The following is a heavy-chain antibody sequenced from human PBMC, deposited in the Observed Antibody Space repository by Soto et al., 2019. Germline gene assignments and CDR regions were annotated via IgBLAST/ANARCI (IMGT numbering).Heavy chain of an antibody. CDR3: ARRRAGNPDDWFDP. Sequence: PGESLKSSCEGSGYSFSNYWIVWVRQMPGKGLEWMGIIYPGDSETKYSPSFQGQVTISADKSINTAYLQWISLKASDTAMYYCARRRAGNPDDWFDPWGQGTLVTVSS. CDR2: IYPGDSET. J-gene: IGHJ5*02. D-gene: IGHD6-13*01. V-gene: IGHV5-51*01. CDR1: GYSFSNYW.